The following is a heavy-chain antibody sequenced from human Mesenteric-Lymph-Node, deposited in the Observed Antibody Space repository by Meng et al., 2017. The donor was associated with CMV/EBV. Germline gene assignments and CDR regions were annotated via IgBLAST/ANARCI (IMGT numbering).Heavy chain of an antibody. D-gene: IGHD7-27*01. CDR2: INPNSGGT. V-gene: IGHV1-2*02. J-gene: IGHJ4*02. Sequence: ASVKVSCKASGYTFTGYYMHWVRQAPGQGLEWMGWINPNSGGTKYAQKFQGRVTLTRDTSISTAYMELSRLRSDDTAVYYCARGGDTGASDYWGQGSQVTVSS. CDR3: ARGGDTGASDY. CDR1: GYTFTGYY.